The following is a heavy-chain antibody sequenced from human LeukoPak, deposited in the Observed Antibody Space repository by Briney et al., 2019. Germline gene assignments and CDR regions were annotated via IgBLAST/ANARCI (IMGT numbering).Heavy chain of an antibody. J-gene: IGHJ4*02. V-gene: IGHV3-23*01. CDR1: GFTFSSYA. CDR3: AKDRKMLLRYFDCFDY. D-gene: IGHD3-9*01. CDR2: ISGSGGST. Sequence: PGGSLRLSCAASGFTFSSYAMNWVRGAPGKGLEWVSTISGSGGSTDCADSVKGRHTISRDNSKNTLYLQMNSLRAEDTAVYYCAKDRKMLLRYFDCFDYWGQGTLVTVSS.